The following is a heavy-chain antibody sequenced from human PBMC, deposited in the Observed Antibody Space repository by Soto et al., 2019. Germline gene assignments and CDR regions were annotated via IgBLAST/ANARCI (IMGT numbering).Heavy chain of an antibody. Sequence: PSETLSLTCAVYGGSFSGYYWSWLRQPPGKGLEWIGEINHSGSTNYNPSLKSRVTISVDTSKNQFSLKLSSVTAADTAVYYCARRNRYCSGGSCFRYYYYMDVWGKGTTVTAP. V-gene: IGHV4-34*01. D-gene: IGHD2-15*01. CDR1: GGSFSGYY. CDR2: INHSGST. J-gene: IGHJ6*03. CDR3: ARRNRYCSGGSCFRYYYYMDV.